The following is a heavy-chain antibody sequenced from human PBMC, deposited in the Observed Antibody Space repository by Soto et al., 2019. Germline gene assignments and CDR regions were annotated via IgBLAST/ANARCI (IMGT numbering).Heavy chain of an antibody. CDR1: GFTVSSNY. V-gene: IGHV3-53*01. Sequence: EVQLVESGGGLIQPGGSLRLSCAASGFTVSSNYMSWVRQAPGKGLEWVSVIYSGGSTYYADSVKGRFTISRDNSKNTLYLQMNGLRDEDTAVYYCARESRYDFWSGYYAFYYYYGMDVWGQGTTVTVSS. J-gene: IGHJ6*02. CDR3: ARESRYDFWSGYYAFYYYYGMDV. CDR2: IYSGGST. D-gene: IGHD3-3*01.